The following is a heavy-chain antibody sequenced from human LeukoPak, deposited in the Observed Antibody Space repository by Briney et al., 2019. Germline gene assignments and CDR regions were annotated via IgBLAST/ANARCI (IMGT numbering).Heavy chain of an antibody. D-gene: IGHD3-3*01. CDR2: ISAYNGNT. CDR1: GYTFTNYG. Sequence: GASVKVSCKASGYTFTNYGISWLRQAPGQGLEWVGWISAYNGNTNYAQKLQGRVTMTTDTSTNTAYMELRSLRSDDTAVYYCARVDDFWSGYPPFPSDYWGQGTLVTVSS. J-gene: IGHJ4*02. V-gene: IGHV1-18*01. CDR3: ARVDDFWSGYPPFPSDY.